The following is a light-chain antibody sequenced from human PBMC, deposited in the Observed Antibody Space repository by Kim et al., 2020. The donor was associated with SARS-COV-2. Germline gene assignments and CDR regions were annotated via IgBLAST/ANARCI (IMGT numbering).Light chain of an antibody. CDR1: NSNIGDNP. J-gene: IGLJ3*02. CDR2: DNS. V-gene: IGLV1-44*01. Sequence: ELTQPPSASGTPGQRVTLSCSGANSNIGDNPVSWYHHLPGTAPKLLIYDNSQRASGVPDRFFGSKSGTSASLAIGGVQSGDEADYYCATWDDNLNGVVFGGGTQLTVL. CDR3: ATWDDNLNGVV.